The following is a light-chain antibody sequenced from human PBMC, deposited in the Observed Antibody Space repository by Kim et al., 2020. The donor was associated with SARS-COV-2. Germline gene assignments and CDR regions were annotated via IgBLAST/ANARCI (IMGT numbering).Light chain of an antibody. V-gene: IGKV1-33*01. Sequence: ASVGDRVTIHCQASQDISNYLKWYQQKPGKAPKHLIYDASNLEKGVPSRFSGSGAGTDFTFNISSLQTEDIATYYCQQYDNLPLTFGGGTKVDIK. J-gene: IGKJ4*01. CDR1: QDISNY. CDR3: QQYDNLPLT. CDR2: DAS.